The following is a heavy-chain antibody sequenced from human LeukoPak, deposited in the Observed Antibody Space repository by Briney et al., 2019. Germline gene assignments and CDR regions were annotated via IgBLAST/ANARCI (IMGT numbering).Heavy chain of an antibody. J-gene: IGHJ4*02. D-gene: IGHD4-17*01. CDR2: FHTDGGI. CDR1: GFTFSAYD. CDR3: ARGSGPGVTTIDY. V-gene: IGHV3-13*01. Sequence: PGGSLRLSCAAPGFTFSAYDMPWVRQAPGEGLECVSAFHTDGGIYYLDSVKGRFTISREDAKNSLYLQMHTLRAGDTAVYYCARGSGPGVTTIDYWGQGTLVSVSS.